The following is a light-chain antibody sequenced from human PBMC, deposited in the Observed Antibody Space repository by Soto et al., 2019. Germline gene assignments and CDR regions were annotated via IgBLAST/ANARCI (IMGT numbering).Light chain of an antibody. J-gene: IGKJ1*01. CDR1: QIVSSN. V-gene: IGKV3D-15*01. CDR2: RAS. CDR3: LQYHNLWA. Sequence: EVVMTQSPATLSVSPGERATLSCRASQIVSSNLAWYQQKPGQAPRLLIYRASSRAAGIPDRSSGSGSGPDFTLTISRLEPEDFTVYSCLQYHNLWAFGQGTKVDI.